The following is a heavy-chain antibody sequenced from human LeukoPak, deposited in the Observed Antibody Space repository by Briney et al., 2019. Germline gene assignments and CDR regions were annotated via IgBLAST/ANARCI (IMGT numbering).Heavy chain of an antibody. D-gene: IGHD3-22*01. CDR1: GFTFGTYD. J-gene: IGHJ6*02. V-gene: IGHV3-23*01. CDR2: ITGSGGST. CDR3: AKRPDDSSGYHYDYDVMDV. Sequence: GGSLRLSCAASGFTFGTYDMSWVRQAPGKGLDWVSSITGSGGSTYYADSVKGRFTISRDNSKNTLYLQMDSLRAEDTAVYYCAKRPDDSSGYHYDYDVMDVWGQGTTVTVSS.